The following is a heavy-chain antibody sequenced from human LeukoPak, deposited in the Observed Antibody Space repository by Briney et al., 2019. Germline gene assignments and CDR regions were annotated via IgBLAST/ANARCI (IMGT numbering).Heavy chain of an antibody. Sequence: SETLSLTCTVSGGSISSYYWSWIQQPPGKGLEWIGYIYYSGSTNYNPSLKSRVTISVDTSKNQFSLKLSSVTAADTAVYYCARLSSSGWYGNYYYYGMDVWGQGTTVTVSS. V-gene: IGHV4-59*08. CDR3: ARLSSSGWYGNYYYYGMDV. CDR2: IYYSGST. J-gene: IGHJ6*02. CDR1: GGSISSYY. D-gene: IGHD6-19*01.